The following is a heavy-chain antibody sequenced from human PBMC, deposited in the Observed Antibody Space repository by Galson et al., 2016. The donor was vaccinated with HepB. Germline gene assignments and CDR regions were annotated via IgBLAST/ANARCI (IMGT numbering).Heavy chain of an antibody. J-gene: IGHJ6*02. CDR2: IKSKTDGGTT. CDR1: GFTFTNAW. V-gene: IGHV3-15*07. CDR3: TGKTFWSGYSSVGMDV. D-gene: IGHD3-3*01. Sequence: SLRLSCAASGFTFTNAWMNWVRQAPGKGLEGVGRIKSKTDGGTTDYAAPVKGRFTISRDDSKNTLYLQMSSLKTDDTAVYYCTGKTFWSGYSSVGMDVWGQGTTVTVSS.